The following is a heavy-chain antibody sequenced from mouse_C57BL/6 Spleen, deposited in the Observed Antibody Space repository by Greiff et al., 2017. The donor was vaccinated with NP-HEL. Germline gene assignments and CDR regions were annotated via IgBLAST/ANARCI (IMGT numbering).Heavy chain of an antibody. CDR1: GYTFTDYN. CDR3: ASGRLGGAHYFDY. Sequence: EVQLQQSGPELVKPGASVKMSCKASGYTFTDYNMHWVKQSHGKSLEWIGYINPNNGGTSYNQKFKGKATLTVNKSSSTAYMELRSLTSEDSAVYYCASGRLGGAHYFDYWGQGTTLTVSS. J-gene: IGHJ2*01. CDR2: INPNNGGT. D-gene: IGHD2-2*01. V-gene: IGHV1-22*01.